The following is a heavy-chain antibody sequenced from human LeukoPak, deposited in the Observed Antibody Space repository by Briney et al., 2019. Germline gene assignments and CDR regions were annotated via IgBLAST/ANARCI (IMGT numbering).Heavy chain of an antibody. Sequence: GSLRLSCAASGFTFSSYAMSWVRQAPGKGLEWVSAISGSGGSTYYADSVKGRFTVSRDNSKNTLYLQMNSLRAEDTAVYYCASPAGAMVIGTPFDYWGQGTLVTVSS. CDR1: GFTFSSYA. V-gene: IGHV3-23*01. CDR3: ASPAGAMVIGTPFDY. J-gene: IGHJ4*02. D-gene: IGHD5-18*01. CDR2: ISGSGGST.